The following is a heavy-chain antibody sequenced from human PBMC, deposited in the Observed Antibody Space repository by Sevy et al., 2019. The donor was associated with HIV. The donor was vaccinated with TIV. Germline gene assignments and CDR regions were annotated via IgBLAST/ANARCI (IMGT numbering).Heavy chain of an antibody. D-gene: IGHD6-13*01. CDR2: IYYSGSA. CDR3: ARLKGMKNGMDV. J-gene: IGHJ6*02. Sequence: SETLSLTCTVSGGSISSSSYYWGWIRQRPGKGLEWIGSIYYSGSAYYNPSLKSRVTISVDTSKNQFSLKLSSVTAADTAVYYCARLKGMKNGMDVWGQGTTVIVSS. CDR1: GGSISSSSYY. V-gene: IGHV4-39*01.